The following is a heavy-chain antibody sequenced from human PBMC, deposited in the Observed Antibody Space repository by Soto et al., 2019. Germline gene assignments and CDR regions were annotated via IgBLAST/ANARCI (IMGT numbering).Heavy chain of an antibody. D-gene: IGHD3-3*01. CDR3: ARGGGTILAPLP. Sequence: ASVKVSCKASGYTFTGYFMHWVREAPGQGLEWMGWVNPNSGATKYAQKFQGRVTLSRDTSISTAYMELSGLRSDDTAVYYCARGGGTILAPLPWGQGTLVTVSS. V-gene: IGHV1-2*02. CDR2: VNPNSGAT. J-gene: IGHJ5*02. CDR1: GYTFTGYF.